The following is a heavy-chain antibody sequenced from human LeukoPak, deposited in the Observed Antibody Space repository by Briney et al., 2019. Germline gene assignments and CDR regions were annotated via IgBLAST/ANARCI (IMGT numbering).Heavy chain of an antibody. V-gene: IGHV3-30*18. Sequence: LSLTCTVSGGSISSYYWSWIRQPPGKGLEWVAVISYDGSNKYYADSVKGRFTISRDNSKNTLYLQMNSLRAEDTAVYYCAKGGIAAAGTDYWGQGTLVTVSS. J-gene: IGHJ4*02. CDR3: AKGGIAAAGTDY. D-gene: IGHD6-13*01. CDR1: GGSISSYY. CDR2: ISYDGSNK.